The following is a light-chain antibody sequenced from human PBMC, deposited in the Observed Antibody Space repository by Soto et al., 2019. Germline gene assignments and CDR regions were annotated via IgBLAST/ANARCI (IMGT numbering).Light chain of an antibody. CDR2: RTS. J-gene: IGKJ4*01. CDR1: QSISSK. V-gene: IGKV3-15*01. CDR3: QQYNNWHSAT. Sequence: EIVMTQSPATLSVSPGERATLSCGASQSISSKLAWYQQKPGQAPRLLIFRTSSRATGFPARFSGSGSGTEFNLTISSLKSEDFGVYYCQQYNNWHSATFGGGTKVDIK.